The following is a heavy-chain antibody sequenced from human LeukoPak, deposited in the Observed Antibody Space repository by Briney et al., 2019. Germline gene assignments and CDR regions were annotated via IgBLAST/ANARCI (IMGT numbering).Heavy chain of an antibody. CDR3: AKYPASGGYFDY. D-gene: IGHD6-13*01. V-gene: IGHV3-23*01. CDR1: GFTFSTYS. J-gene: IGHJ4*02. CDR2: ISGSGANT. Sequence: GGSLRLSCAASGFTFSTYSMSWVCLAPGKGLEWVSGISGSGANTYYADSVKGRFTISRDNSKNTLYLQMNSLRAEDTAVFYCAKYPASGGYFDYWGQGTLVTVSS.